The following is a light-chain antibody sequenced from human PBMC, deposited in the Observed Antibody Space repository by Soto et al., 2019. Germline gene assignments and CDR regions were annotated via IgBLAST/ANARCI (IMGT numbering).Light chain of an antibody. CDR2: DAS. CDR1: QSLSKY. CDR3: QQRSNWRGT. V-gene: IGKV3-11*01. Sequence: EIVLTQSPATLSLSPGERATLSCRASQSLSKYLAWYQQKPGQAPRLLIYDASNRATGIPARFSGSGSGTDFTLTISSLEPEDFAVYYCQQRSNWRGTVGGGTKVEIK. J-gene: IGKJ4*01.